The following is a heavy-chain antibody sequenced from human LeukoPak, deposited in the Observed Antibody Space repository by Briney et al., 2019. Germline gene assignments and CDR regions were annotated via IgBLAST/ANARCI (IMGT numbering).Heavy chain of an antibody. CDR3: ARARRPKWERDGYTSKESAFDI. Sequence: GGSLRLSCAASGFTFSDCYMSWIRQAPGKGPEWVSSITSGRTTYYADSVKGRFTISNDNAKKSLYLQMNSLRAEDTAVYYCARARRPKWERDGYTSKESAFDIWGQGTMVTVS. J-gene: IGHJ3*02. CDR1: GFTFSDCY. V-gene: IGHV3-69-1*01. D-gene: IGHD5-24*01. CDR2: ITSGRTT.